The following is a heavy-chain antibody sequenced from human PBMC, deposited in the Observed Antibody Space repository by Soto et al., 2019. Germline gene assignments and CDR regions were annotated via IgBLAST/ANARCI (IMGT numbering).Heavy chain of an antibody. CDR2: IFQSGST. CDR1: GGSIRSNNW. Sequence: QVQLQESGPGLVKPSGTLSLTCAVSGGSIRSNNWWSWVRQPPGKGLEWIGEIFQSGSTNYNPSLKTRVTISVDKSKNQFSLQLSSVTAADTAVYYCARVYSGSYSDSWGQGTLVTVSS. V-gene: IGHV4-4*02. D-gene: IGHD1-26*01. J-gene: IGHJ4*02. CDR3: ARVYSGSYSDS.